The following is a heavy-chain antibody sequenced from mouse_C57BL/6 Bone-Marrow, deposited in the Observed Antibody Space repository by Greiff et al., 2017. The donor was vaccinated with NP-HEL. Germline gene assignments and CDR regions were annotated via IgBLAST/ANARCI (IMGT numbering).Heavy chain of an antibody. CDR1: GYSFTDYN. D-gene: IGHD1-1*01. V-gene: IGHV1-39*01. Sequence: EVKLVESGPELVKPGASVKISCKASGYSFTDYNMNWVKQSNGKSLEWIGVINPNYGTTSYNQKFKGKATLTVDQSSSTAYMQLNSLTSEDSAVYYCARWGYGSSTIAYWGQGTLVTVSA. J-gene: IGHJ3*01. CDR3: ARWGYGSSTIAY. CDR2: INPNYGTT.